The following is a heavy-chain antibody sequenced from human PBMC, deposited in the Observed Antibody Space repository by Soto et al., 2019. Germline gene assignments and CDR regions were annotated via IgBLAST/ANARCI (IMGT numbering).Heavy chain of an antibody. J-gene: IGHJ4*02. V-gene: IGHV3-30*18. CDR3: AKSPSYPVHFDY. CDR1: GFTFSSYG. CDR2: ISYDGSNK. Sequence: QVQLVESGGGVVQPGRSLRLSCAASGFTFSSYGMHWVRQAPGKGLEWVAVISYDGSNKYYVDSVKGRFTISRDNSKNTLYLQMNSLRAEDTAVYYCAKSPSYPVHFDYWGQGTLVTVSS. D-gene: IGHD1-26*01.